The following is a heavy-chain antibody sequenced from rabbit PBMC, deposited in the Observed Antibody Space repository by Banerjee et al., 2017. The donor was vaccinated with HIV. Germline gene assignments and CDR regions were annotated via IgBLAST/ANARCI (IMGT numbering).Heavy chain of an antibody. V-gene: IGHV1S40*01. CDR2: IYAGSSGST. CDR3: ARAGSSWYSAFNL. CDR1: GLSFSWTYY. J-gene: IGHJ4*01. Sequence: QSLEESGGDLVKPGASLTLTCTASGLSFSWTYYMCWVRQAPGKGLEWIACIYAGSSGSTYYASWAKGRFTISKTSSTTVTLQMTSLTAADTATYFCARAGSSWYSAFNLWGPGTLVTVS. D-gene: IGHD8-1*01.